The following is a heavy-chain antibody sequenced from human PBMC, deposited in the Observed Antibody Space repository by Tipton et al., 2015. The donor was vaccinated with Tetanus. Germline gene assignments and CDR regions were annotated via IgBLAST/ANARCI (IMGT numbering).Heavy chain of an antibody. D-gene: IGHD6-13*01. CDR1: DYTFTKFD. Sequence: QLVQSGGEVKKPGASVKVSCKASDYTFTKFDVSWVRQAPGQGLEWLGYMNPNTGHANYAPKFQGRVTMTSNVSITTAYMELRNLRADDTAVYYCARGNRGSSWYFWGQGTLVTVSS. V-gene: IGHV1-8*01. CDR2: MNPNTGHA. CDR3: ARGNRGSSWYF. J-gene: IGHJ4*02.